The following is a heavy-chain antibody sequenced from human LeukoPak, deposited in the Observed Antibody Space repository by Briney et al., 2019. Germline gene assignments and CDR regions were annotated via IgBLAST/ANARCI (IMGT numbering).Heavy chain of an antibody. CDR2: IYYSGST. V-gene: IGHV4-39*01. CDR1: GGSISSSSYY. Sequence: SVTLSLTCTVSGGSISSSSYYWTWIRQPPGQGLEWIGNIYYSGSTHYNPSLKSRVTISIDTFKNQFSLKLTSVTAADTAVYYCARLPYSSGWFDAFDIWGQGTVVTVSS. D-gene: IGHD6-19*01. J-gene: IGHJ3*02. CDR3: ARLPYSSGWFDAFDI.